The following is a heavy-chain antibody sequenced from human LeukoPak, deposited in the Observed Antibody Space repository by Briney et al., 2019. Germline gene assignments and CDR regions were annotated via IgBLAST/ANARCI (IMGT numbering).Heavy chain of an antibody. CDR1: GFTFSDYY. CDR3: ARDRSISGVVIIDF. J-gene: IGHJ4*02. V-gene: IGHV3-7*01. Sequence: PGGSLRLSCAASGFTFSDYYMSWIRQAPGKGLEWVANIKQDGSETYYVDSVMGRFTISRDNAKNSVYLQMNSLRAEDTAVYFCARDRSISGVVIIDFWGQGTLVTVSS. CDR2: IKQDGSET. D-gene: IGHD3-3*01.